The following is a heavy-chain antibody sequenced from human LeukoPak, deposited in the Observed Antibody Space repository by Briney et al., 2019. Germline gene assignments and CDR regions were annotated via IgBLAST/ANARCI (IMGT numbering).Heavy chain of an antibody. J-gene: IGHJ4*02. CDR3: ARQLIVGAIYYFDY. Sequence: SVKVSCKASGGTFSSYAISWVRQAPGQGLEWMGGIIPIFGTANYAQKFQGRVTITADKSTSTAYMELSSLRSEDTALYYCARQLIVGAIYYFDYWGQGTLVTVSS. CDR2: IIPIFGTA. CDR1: GGTFSSYA. D-gene: IGHD1-26*01. V-gene: IGHV1-69*06.